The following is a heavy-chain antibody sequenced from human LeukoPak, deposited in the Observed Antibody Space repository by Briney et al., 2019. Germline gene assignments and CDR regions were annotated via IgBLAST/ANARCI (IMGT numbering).Heavy chain of an antibody. CDR3: ATRDYGSGSLFDY. V-gene: IGHV4-39*01. J-gene: IGHJ4*02. CDR1: GGSISSSSYY. Sequence: SPSETLSLTCTVSGGSISSSSYYWGWIRQPPGKGLEWIGSIYYSGSTYYNPSLKSRVTISVDTSKNQFSLKLSSVTAADTAVYYCATRDYGSGSLFDYWGQGTLVTVSS. CDR2: IYYSGST. D-gene: IGHD3-10*01.